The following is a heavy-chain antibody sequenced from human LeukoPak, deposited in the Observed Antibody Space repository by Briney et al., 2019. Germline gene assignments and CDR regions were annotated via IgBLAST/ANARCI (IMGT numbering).Heavy chain of an antibody. CDR2: ISYDGSNK. CDR3: ARDRGDYGDYGIFDY. J-gene: IGHJ4*02. V-gene: IGHV3-30*14. Sequence: PGRSLRLSCAASGFTFSIYDMHWVRQAPGKGLEWVAVISYDGSNKYYADSVKGRFTISRDNSKDTLYLQMNSLRAEDTAVYYCARDRGDYGDYGIFDYWGQGTLVTVSS. CDR1: GFTFSIYD. D-gene: IGHD4-17*01.